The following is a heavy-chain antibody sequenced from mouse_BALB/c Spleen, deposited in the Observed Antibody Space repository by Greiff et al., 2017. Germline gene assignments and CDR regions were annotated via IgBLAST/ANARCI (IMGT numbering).Heavy chain of an antibody. D-gene: IGHD4-1*01. J-gene: IGHJ4*01. Sequence: VQLKESGPELVKPVASVKISCKASGYTFTDYNMHWVKQSHGKSLEWIGYIYPYNGGTGYNQKFKSKATLTVDNSSSTAYMELRSLTSEDSAVYYCARSWDVFYYAMDYWGQGTSVTVSS. V-gene: IGHV1S29*02. CDR3: ARSWDVFYYAMDY. CDR1: GYTFTDYN. CDR2: IYPYNGGT.